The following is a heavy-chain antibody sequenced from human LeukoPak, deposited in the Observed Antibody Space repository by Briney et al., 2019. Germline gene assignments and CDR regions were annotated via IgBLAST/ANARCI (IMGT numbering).Heavy chain of an antibody. CDR2: IYYSGST. CDR1: GGSISSGDYY. D-gene: IGHD3-22*01. V-gene: IGHV4-30-4*01. CDR3: ARGITMIVVENFWFDP. Sequence: YPSETLSLTCTVSGGSISSGDYYWSWIRQPPGKGLEWIGYIYYSGSTYYNPSLKSRVTISVDTSKNQFSLKLSSVTAADTAVYYCARGITMIVVENFWFDPWGQGTLVTVSS. J-gene: IGHJ5*02.